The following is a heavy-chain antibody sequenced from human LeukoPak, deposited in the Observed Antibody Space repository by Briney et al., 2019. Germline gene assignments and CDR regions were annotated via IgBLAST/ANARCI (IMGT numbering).Heavy chain of an antibody. CDR3: ARGPPRGKYFYIDV. V-gene: IGHV3-13*01. CDR2: IGTASDT. J-gene: IGHJ6*03. Sequence: PGGSLRLSCAASGFTFSSYAMSWLRQPTGQGLEWVSTIGTASDTYYPGSVEGRFTLSRDNAKFSLYLQMNSLTAGDTAVYYCARGPPRGKYFYIDVWGKGTTVTVSS. CDR1: GFTFSSYA. D-gene: IGHD1-1*01.